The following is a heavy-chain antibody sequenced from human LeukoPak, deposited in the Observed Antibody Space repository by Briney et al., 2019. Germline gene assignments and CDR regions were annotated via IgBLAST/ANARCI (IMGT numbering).Heavy chain of an antibody. CDR3: ARDLYRIAAAGTTPFHY. Sequence: ASVKVSCKASGYTFTSYDINWVRRATGQGLEWMGWMNPNSGNTGYAQKFQGRVTMTRDTSISTAYMELRRLRSDDTAVYYCARDLYRIAAAGTTPFHYWGQGTLVSVSS. D-gene: IGHD6-13*01. CDR1: GYTFTSYD. J-gene: IGHJ4*02. CDR2: MNPNSGNT. V-gene: IGHV1-8*01.